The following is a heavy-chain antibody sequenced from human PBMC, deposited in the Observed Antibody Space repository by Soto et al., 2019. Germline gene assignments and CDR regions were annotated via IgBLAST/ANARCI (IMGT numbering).Heavy chain of an antibody. Sequence: ASVKVSCKASGYTFTSYYMHWVRQAPGQGLEWMGIINPSGGSTSYAQKFQGRVTMTRDTSTSTVYMELSSLRSEDTAVYYCARGSISVGDFWSGYYADYWGQGTLVTVSS. CDR2: INPSGGST. D-gene: IGHD3-3*01. CDR1: GYTFTSYY. CDR3: ARGSISVGDFWSGYYADY. J-gene: IGHJ4*02. V-gene: IGHV1-46*03.